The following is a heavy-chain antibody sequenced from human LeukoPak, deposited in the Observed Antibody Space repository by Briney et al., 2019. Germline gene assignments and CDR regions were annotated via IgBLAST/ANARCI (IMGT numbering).Heavy chain of an antibody. Sequence: PSETLSLTCTVSGGSISSGGYYWSWIRQHPGKGLEWIGYIYYSGSTYYNPSLKSRVTISVDTSKNQFSLKLSSVTAADTAVYYCARQDGYCSKTSCYGAPVNGFDFWGQGSVVTVSS. CDR3: ARQDGYCSKTSCYGAPVNGFDF. J-gene: IGHJ4*02. D-gene: IGHD2-2*01. CDR2: IYYSGST. V-gene: IGHV4-31*03. CDR1: GGSISSGGYY.